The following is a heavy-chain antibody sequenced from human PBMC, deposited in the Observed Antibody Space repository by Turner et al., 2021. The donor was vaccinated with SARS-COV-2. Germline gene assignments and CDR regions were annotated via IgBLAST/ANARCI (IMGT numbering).Heavy chain of an antibody. D-gene: IGHD3-10*01. V-gene: IGHV4-59*08. CDR2: FYYIGRT. Sequence: QVQLQESGPRLVKPSETLSLTCTVTGGSIGISYWSWVRQPPGKGQEWLGHFYYIGRTKYHHYLKSRVAISVEAWKSQFSLRLTDVTAADTAVYYCVSRYYDASGSYISEYWGQGILVTVSS. CDR1: GGSIGISY. CDR3: VSRYYDASGSYISEY. J-gene: IGHJ4*02.